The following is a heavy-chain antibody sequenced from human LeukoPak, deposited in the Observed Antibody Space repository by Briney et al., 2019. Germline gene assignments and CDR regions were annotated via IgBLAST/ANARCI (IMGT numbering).Heavy chain of an antibody. D-gene: IGHD1-26*01. V-gene: IGHV3-7*04. CDR2: IKQDGSEK. Sequence: PGGSLRLSCAASGFTFSSYWMSWVRQAPGKGLEWVANIKQDGSEKYYVDSVKGRFTISRDNAKNSLYLQMNSLRAEDTAVYYCAGGGGATSTSSPPVFDPWGQGTLVTVSS. J-gene: IGHJ5*02. CDR1: GFTFSSYW. CDR3: AGGGGATSTSSPPVFDP.